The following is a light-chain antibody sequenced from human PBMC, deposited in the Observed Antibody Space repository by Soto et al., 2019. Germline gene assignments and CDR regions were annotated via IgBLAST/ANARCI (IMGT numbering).Light chain of an antibody. CDR1: ESVSKW. CDR3: QQYNSYSWT. CDR2: DAS. J-gene: IGKJ1*01. Sequence: DIQMTQSPSFLSASVGDKVTITCRATESVSKWLAWYQEKPGNPPRPLIYDASTLESGVPSRFSGSGSGTEFTLTISSLQADDFAIHYCQQYNSYSWTFGQGTKVDIK. V-gene: IGKV1-5*01.